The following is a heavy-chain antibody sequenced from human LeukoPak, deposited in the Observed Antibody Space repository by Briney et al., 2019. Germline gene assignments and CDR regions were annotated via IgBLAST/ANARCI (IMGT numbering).Heavy chain of an antibody. V-gene: IGHV3-7*01. CDR3: APLNWVYPDGFDI. J-gene: IGHJ3*02. CDR1: GFTFSGYW. Sequence: GGTLRLSCAASGFTFSGYWMSWVRQAPGKGLEWVASIKDDGSEKYYMDSVKGRLTISRDNAKNSMSLQMNSLRAEDTAVYYCAPLNWVYPDGFDIWGQGTMVTVSS. CDR2: IKDDGSEK. D-gene: IGHD6-13*01.